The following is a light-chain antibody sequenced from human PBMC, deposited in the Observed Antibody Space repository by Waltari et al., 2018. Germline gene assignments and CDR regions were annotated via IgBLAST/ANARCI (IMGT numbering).Light chain of an antibody. J-gene: IGLJ1*01. Sequence: QSALTQPASVSGSPGQSITISCPATSRAIGVYNHASWYQQHPGKAPKLMIYDVTNRPSGVSDRFSGSKSDYTASLTISGLQAEDEADYYCSSYTTSISYVFGTGTRVTVL. CDR1: SRAIGVYNH. CDR3: SSYTTSISYV. V-gene: IGLV2-14*03. CDR2: DVT.